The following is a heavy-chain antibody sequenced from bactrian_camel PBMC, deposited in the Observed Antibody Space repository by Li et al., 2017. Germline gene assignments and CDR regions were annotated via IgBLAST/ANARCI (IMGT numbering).Heavy chain of an antibody. Sequence: HVQLVESGGDSAQAGGSLRLSCVVSGVEYSTFCMAWFRQVPGHEREGIAAISSDGPTAYADSVKGRFTISQDNAKNTLYLQMNFLKPEDTAMYYCAAKEGGGGWDLLRQSTITTGVRGPRSPSP. D-gene: IGHD1*01. CDR1: GVEYSTFC. CDR3: AAKEGGGGWDLLRQSTITT. J-gene: IGHJ4*01. V-gene: IGHV3S55*01. CDR2: ISSDGPT.